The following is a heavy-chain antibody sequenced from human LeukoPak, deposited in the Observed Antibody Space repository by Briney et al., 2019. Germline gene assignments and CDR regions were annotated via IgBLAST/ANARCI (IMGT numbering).Heavy chain of an antibody. CDR1: GYTFTSYG. CDR3: ARGGLRYFDYENGFDI. CDR2: ISAYNGYT. J-gene: IGHJ3*02. Sequence: GASVKVSCKTSGYTFTSYGISWVRQAPGQGLKWMGWISAYNGYTHYAQKHQGRVTITTDTSTSTAYMEMRSLRSDDTAVYYCARGGLRYFDYENGFDIWGEGTMVTVSS. V-gene: IGHV1-18*01. D-gene: IGHD3-9*01.